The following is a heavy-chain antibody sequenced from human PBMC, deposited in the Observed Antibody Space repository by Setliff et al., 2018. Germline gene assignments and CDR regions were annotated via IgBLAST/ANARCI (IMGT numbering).Heavy chain of an antibody. CDR1: GFTFSNYW. Sequence: PGGSLRLSCAASGFTFSNYWMHWVRQAPGKGLVWVSRIYTDGTITSYADSVKGRFTISRDNAKNTLHLQMDSLRAEDTAVYYCGRDHRGASWGQGTLVTVSS. J-gene: IGHJ4*02. CDR2: IYTDGTIT. V-gene: IGHV3-74*01. CDR3: GRDHRGAS. D-gene: IGHD1-26*01.